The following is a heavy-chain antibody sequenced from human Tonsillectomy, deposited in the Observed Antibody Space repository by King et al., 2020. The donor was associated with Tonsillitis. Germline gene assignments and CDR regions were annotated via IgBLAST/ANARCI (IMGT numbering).Heavy chain of an antibody. CDR3: ARAGGDYDILTGYYPNYYFDY. CDR2: IGSSSSSI. J-gene: IGHJ4*02. V-gene: IGHV3-48*02. Sequence: EVQLVESGGGLVQPGGSLRLSCAASGFTFSSYSVNWVRQAPGKGLEWVSYIGSSSSSIYYADSVKGRFTISRDNAKNSLYLQMNSLREEDTAVYYCARAGGDYDILTGYYPNYYFDYWGQGTLVTVSS. D-gene: IGHD3-9*01. CDR1: GFTFSSYS.